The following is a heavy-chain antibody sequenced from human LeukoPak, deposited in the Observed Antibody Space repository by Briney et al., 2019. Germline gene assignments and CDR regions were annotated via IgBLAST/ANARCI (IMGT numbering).Heavy chain of an antibody. CDR2: IYHSGST. D-gene: IGHD6-19*01. CDR3: ARELKTVAGTGY. CDR1: GYSISSGYY. J-gene: IGHJ4*02. Sequence: PSETLSLTCAVSGYSISSGYYCGWIRQPPGKGLEWIGSIYHSGSTYYNPSLKSRVTISVDTSKNQFSLKLSSVTAADTAVYYCARELKTVAGTGYWGQGTLVTVSS. V-gene: IGHV4-38-2*01.